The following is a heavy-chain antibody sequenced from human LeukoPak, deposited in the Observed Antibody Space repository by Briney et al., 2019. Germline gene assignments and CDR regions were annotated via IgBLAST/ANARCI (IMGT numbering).Heavy chain of an antibody. CDR3: ASEPHTRGI. J-gene: IGHJ3*02. Sequence: SVKVSCQASGGTFSSYAISWVRQAPGQGVEWMGGIYPIFGTANFAQKFQGRVTITADESTRTACMELSSLRSEDTAVYYCASEPHTRGIWGQGTMVTVSS. V-gene: IGHV1-69*01. D-gene: IGHD1-14*01. CDR2: IYPIFGTA. CDR1: GGTFSSYA.